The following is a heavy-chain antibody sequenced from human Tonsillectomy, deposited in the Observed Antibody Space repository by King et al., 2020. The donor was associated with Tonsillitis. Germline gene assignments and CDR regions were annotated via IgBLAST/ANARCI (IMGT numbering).Heavy chain of an antibody. CDR2: ISGSGGRT. Sequence: VQLVESGGGLVQPGGSLRLSCAASGFTFSSYAMSWVRQAPGKGLEWVSAISGSGGRTYYADSVKGRFTISRDNSKNTLYLQMNSLRAEDTAVFYCAKDLWSKQQLPYYFDYWGQGTLVTVSS. CDR1: GFTFSSYA. J-gene: IGHJ4*02. V-gene: IGHV3-23*04. CDR3: AKDLWSKQQLPYYFDY. D-gene: IGHD6-13*01.